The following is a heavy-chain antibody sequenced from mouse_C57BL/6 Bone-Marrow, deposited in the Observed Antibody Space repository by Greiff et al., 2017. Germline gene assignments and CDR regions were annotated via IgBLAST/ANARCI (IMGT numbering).Heavy chain of an antibody. D-gene: IGHD3-2*02. CDR3: ARSGGTLYAMDY. CDR1: GYTFTSYW. V-gene: IGHV1-55*01. CDR2: IYPGSGST. Sequence: VQLQQPGAELVKPGASVKMSCKASGYTFTSYWITWVKQRPGQGLEWIGDIYPGSGSTNYNEKFKSKATLTVDTSSSTAYMQLSSLTSEDFAVYYCARSGGTLYAMDYWGQGTSVTVSS. J-gene: IGHJ4*01.